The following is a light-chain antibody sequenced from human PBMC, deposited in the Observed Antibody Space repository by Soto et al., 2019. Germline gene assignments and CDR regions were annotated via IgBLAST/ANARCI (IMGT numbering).Light chain of an antibody. Sequence: QSVLTQPRSVSGSPGQSVTISCTGTSSDVGGYTYVSWYQQHPGKAPKFMIYDVSKRPSGVPDRFSGSKSGNTASLTISGLQADDEADYYCCSYADSYIPVVFGGGTKLTVL. V-gene: IGLV2-11*01. CDR3: CSYADSYIPVV. CDR1: SSDVGGYTY. J-gene: IGLJ2*01. CDR2: DVS.